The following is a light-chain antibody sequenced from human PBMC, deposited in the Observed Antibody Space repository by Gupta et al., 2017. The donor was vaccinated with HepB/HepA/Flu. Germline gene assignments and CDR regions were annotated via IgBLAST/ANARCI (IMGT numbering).Light chain of an antibody. CDR2: GAS. V-gene: IGKV3-20*01. CDR1: QSVTSSY. Sequence: EIVLTQSPGTLSLSPGERATLSCRASQSVTSSYLVWYQQKPDQPPRFIIYGASSTATSPPDWIGGGASGAFSLLTISRLSHDDVAVYCYQQYGSSFTFGQGTRLEIK. J-gene: IGKJ5*01. CDR3: QQYGSSFT.